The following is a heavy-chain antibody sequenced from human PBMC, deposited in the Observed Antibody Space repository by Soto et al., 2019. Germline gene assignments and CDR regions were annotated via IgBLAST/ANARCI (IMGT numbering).Heavy chain of an antibody. D-gene: IGHD3-3*01. J-gene: IGHJ4*02. Sequence: PSETLSLTYTVSGGSISSSSYYWGWIRQPPGKGLEWIGSIYYSGSTYYNPSLKCRVTISVDTSKNQFSLKLSSVTAADTAVYYCARHSSTIFGVVGHWGQGTLVTVSS. CDR3: ARHSSTIFGVVGH. CDR1: GGSISSSSYY. CDR2: IYYSGST. V-gene: IGHV4-39*01.